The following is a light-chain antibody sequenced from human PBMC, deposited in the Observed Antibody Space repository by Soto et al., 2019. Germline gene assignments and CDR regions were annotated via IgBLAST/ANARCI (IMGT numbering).Light chain of an antibody. CDR2: GAS. J-gene: IGKJ4*01. CDR3: QQYDTSPLT. Sequence: EIVLTQSPGTLSFSPGERATLSCRASQTVPSRYLAWYQQKPGQAPRLLMYGASTRAAGIPDRFSGSRSGADFTLTISRLEPEDFAVYYCQQYDTSPLTFGGGTKVEIK. V-gene: IGKV3-20*01. CDR1: QTVPSRY.